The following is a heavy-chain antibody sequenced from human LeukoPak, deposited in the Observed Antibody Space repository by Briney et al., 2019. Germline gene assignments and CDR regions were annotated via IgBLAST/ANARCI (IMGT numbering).Heavy chain of an antibody. Sequence: GGSLRLSCAASGFTVSSNYMSWVRQAPGKGLEWVSVIYSGGTTYYADSVKGRFTISRDNSKNTLCLQMNSLRAEDTAVYYCARPGYDILTGYSIPFDYWGQGTLVTVSS. CDR3: ARPGYDILTGYSIPFDY. CDR1: GFTVSSNY. V-gene: IGHV3-53*01. CDR2: IYSGGTT. D-gene: IGHD3-9*01. J-gene: IGHJ4*02.